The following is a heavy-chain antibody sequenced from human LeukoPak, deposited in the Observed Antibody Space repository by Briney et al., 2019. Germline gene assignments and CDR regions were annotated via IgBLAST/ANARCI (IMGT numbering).Heavy chain of an antibody. CDR1: GFTFSSYA. D-gene: IGHD3-10*01. Sequence: GGSLRLSCAASGFTFSSYAMHWVRQAPGKGLEWVAVISYDGSNKYYADSVKGRFTISRDNSKNTLYLQMNSLRAEDTAVYYCAKDLWFGELLSPIDYWGQGTLVTVSS. CDR2: ISYDGSNK. V-gene: IGHV3-30*18. J-gene: IGHJ4*02. CDR3: AKDLWFGELLSPIDY.